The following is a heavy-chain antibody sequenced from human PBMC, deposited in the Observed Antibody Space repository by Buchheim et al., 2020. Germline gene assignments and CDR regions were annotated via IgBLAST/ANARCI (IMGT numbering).Heavy chain of an antibody. Sequence: VQLVESGGGVVQPGRSLRLSCAASGFTFSSYGMHWVRQAPGKGLEWVAFIRYDGSNKYYADSVKGRFTISRDNSKKTLYLQMNSRRAEDTAVCYCAKDRGRIAAAGTAYYYYYYGMDVWGQGTT. CDR3: AKDRGRIAAAGTAYYYYYYGMDV. CDR1: GFTFSSYG. J-gene: IGHJ6*02. CDR2: IRYDGSNK. D-gene: IGHD6-13*01. V-gene: IGHV3-30*02.